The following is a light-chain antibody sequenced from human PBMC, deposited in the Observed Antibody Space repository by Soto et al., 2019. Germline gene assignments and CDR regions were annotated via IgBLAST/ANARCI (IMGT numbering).Light chain of an antibody. CDR1: QTISFY. CDR3: QQAYSTPWT. V-gene: IGKV1-39*01. J-gene: IGKJ1*01. Sequence: DIQITQSPSSLSASVGDRVTITCRASQTISFYLNWYQQKPGKAPKLLIYAASNLQSGVPSRFSASGSGTEFTLTLNSLQPEDFATYYCQQAYSTPWTFGQGTKVDIK. CDR2: AAS.